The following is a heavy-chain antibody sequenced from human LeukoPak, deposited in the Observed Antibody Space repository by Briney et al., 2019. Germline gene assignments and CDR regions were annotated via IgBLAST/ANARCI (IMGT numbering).Heavy chain of an antibody. CDR2: ISYDGSNK. CDR1: GFTFSSYG. D-gene: IGHD5-18*01. CDR3: AKDRAAGYSYGYYFDY. V-gene: IGHV3-30*18. Sequence: PGGSLRLSCAASGFTFSSYGMHWVRQAPGKGLESVAVISYDGSNKYYADSVKGRFTISRDNSKNTLYLQMNSLRAEDTAVYYCAKDRAAGYSYGYYFDYWGQGILVTVSS. J-gene: IGHJ4*02.